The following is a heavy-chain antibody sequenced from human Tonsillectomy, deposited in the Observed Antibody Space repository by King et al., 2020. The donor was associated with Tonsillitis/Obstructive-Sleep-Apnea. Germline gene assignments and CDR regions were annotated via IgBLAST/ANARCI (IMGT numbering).Heavy chain of an antibody. Sequence: VQLVESGAEVKKPGASVKVSCKASGYTFTGYYMHWVRQAPGQGLEWMGRINPNSGGTNYAQKFQGRVTMTRDTSIRTAYMELSRLRSDDTAVYYCAGYEVVPAAIWFDPWGQGTLVTVSS. CDR1: GYTFTGYY. CDR3: AGYEVVPAAIWFDP. D-gene: IGHD2-2*01. J-gene: IGHJ5*02. CDR2: INPNSGGT. V-gene: IGHV1-2*06.